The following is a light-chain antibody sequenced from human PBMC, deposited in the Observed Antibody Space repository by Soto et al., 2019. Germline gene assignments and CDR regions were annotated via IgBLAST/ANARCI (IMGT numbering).Light chain of an antibody. J-gene: IGLJ2*01. Sequence: QSVLTQPPSVSAAPGQPVTISCSGSTSNIGNNYVSWYQQLPGTAPKLLSYDNNKRPSGISDRFSGSKSGTSATLGITGLQTGDGAEYDSGTWESSRNAGELGGGTKQTVL. V-gene: IGLV1-51*01. CDR1: TSNIGNNY. CDR2: DNN. CDR3: GTWESSRNAGE.